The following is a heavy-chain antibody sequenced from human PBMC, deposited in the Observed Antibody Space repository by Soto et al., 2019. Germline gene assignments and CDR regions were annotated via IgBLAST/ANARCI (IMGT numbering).Heavy chain of an antibody. CDR1: GYTFTSYA. V-gene: IGHV1-3*01. CDR3: ARAIRTYSSSWYWDYYYGMDV. J-gene: IGHJ6*02. Sequence: GASVKVSCKASGYTFTSYAMHWVRQAPGQRLEWMGWINAGNGNTKYSQKFQGRVTITRDTSASTAYMELSSLRSEDTAVYYCARAIRTYSSSWYWDYYYGMDVWGQGTTGTGSS. D-gene: IGHD6-13*01. CDR2: INAGNGNT.